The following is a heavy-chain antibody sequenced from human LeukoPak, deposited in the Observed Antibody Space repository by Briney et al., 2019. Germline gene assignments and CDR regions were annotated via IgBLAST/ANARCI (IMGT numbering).Heavy chain of an antibody. CDR2: MNPNSGNT. CDR3: ARGSTTVVTPVNYYYYYMDV. J-gene: IGHJ6*03. Sequence: ASVKVSCKASGYTFTSYDINWVRQATGQGLEWMGWMNPNSGNTGYAQKFQGRVTMTRDMSTSTVYMELSSLRSEDTAVYYCARGSTTVVTPVNYYYYYMDVWGKGTTVTVSS. D-gene: IGHD4-23*01. CDR1: GYTFTSYD. V-gene: IGHV1-8*01.